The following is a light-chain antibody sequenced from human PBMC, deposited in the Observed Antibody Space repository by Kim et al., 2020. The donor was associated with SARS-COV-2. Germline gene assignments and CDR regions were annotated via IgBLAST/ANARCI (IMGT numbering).Light chain of an antibody. CDR1: KLGDKS. CDR2: QDS. V-gene: IGLV3-1*01. J-gene: IGLJ2*01. CDR3: QAWDSSTAV. Sequence: SYELTQPPSVSVTPGQTASITCSGDKLGDKSACWYQQKPGQSPVLVIYQDSKRPSGIPERFSGSNSGNTATLTISGSRAMDEADYYCQAWDSSTAVFGGGTQLTVL.